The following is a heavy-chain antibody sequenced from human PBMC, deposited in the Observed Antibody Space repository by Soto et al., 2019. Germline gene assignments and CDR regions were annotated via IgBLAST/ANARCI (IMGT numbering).Heavy chain of an antibody. V-gene: IGHV3-23*01. CDR2: ISGGGGRM. CDR3: AKRPASLVCFDY. J-gene: IGHJ4*02. CDR1: GFTFSNYD. Sequence: GGSLRLSCAASGFTFSNYDMSWVRQAPGKGLEWVSTISGGGGRMYYADSVKGRFTISRDNSKNTLYMQMNSLRAEDTAVYYCAKRPASLVCFDYWGQGTLVTVSS. D-gene: IGHD2-2*01.